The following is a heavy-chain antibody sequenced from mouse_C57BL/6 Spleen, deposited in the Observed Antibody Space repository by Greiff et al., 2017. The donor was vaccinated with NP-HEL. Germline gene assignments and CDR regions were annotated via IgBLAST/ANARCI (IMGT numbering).Heavy chain of an antibody. CDR1: GYTFTSYG. J-gene: IGHJ2*01. CDR2: IYPRSGNT. D-gene: IGHD1-1*01. Sequence: QVQLKESGAELARPGASVKLSCKASGYTFTSYGISWVKQRTGQGLEWIGEIYPRSGNTYYNEKFKGKATLTADKSSSTAYMELRSLTSEDSAVYFCARSSGNYFDYWGQGTTLTVSS. CDR3: ARSSGNYFDY. V-gene: IGHV1-81*01.